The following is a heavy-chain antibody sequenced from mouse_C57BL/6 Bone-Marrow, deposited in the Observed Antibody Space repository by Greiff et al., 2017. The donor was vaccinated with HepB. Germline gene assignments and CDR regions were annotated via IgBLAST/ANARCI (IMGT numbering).Heavy chain of an antibody. V-gene: IGHV1-59*01. CDR2: IDPSDSYT. J-gene: IGHJ1*03. CDR1: GYTFTSYW. D-gene: IGHD4-1*01. CDR3: ARHNWDVWYLDV. Sequence: QVQLQQPGAELVRPGTSVKLSCKASGYTFTSYWMHWVKQRPGQGLEWIGVIDPSDSYTNYNQKFKGKATLTVDTSSSTAYMQLSSLTSEDSAVYYCARHNWDVWYLDVWGTGTTVTVSS.